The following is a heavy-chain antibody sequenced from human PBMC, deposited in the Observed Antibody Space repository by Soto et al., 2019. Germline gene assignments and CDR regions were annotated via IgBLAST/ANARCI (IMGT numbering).Heavy chain of an antibody. J-gene: IGHJ4*02. V-gene: IGHV6-1*01. Sequence: SQTLSLTCAISGDSVSSNTAAWNWIRSSPSRGLEWLGRTYYRSNWRHDYAVSVKSRITVNPDTSKNHFSLQLNSVTPDDTAVYYCARGVAGSGFDLWGQGTLVTVYS. D-gene: IGHD6-19*01. CDR1: GDSVSSNTAA. CDR3: ARGVAGSGFDL. CDR2: TYYRSNWRH.